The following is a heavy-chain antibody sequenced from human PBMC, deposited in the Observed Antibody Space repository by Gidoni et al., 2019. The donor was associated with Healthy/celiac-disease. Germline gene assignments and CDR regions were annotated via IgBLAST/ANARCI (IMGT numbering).Heavy chain of an antibody. D-gene: IGHD5-18*01. Sequence: QVQLQESGPGLVKPSGTLSLTCAVSGGSISSSNWWRWVRQPPGKGLEWIGEIYHSGSTNYNPSLQSRVTISVDKSKNQFSLKLSSVTAADTAVYYCARGMVTVDTAMVTYYYYGMDVWGQGTTVTVSS. CDR2: IYHSGST. CDR1: GGSISSSNW. V-gene: IGHV4-4*02. CDR3: ARGMVTVDTAMVTYYYYGMDV. J-gene: IGHJ6*02.